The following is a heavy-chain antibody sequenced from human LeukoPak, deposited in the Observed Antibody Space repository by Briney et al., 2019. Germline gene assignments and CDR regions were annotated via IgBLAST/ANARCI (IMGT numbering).Heavy chain of an antibody. CDR3: ARSIGDYESEVFDI. CDR1: GFTFSTYD. Sequence: GGSLRLSCAASGFTFSTYDMNWVRQATGKGLEWVSTIGTAGDTYYPGSVKGRFIISRENAKNSLYLQMNSLRAGDTAVYYCARSIGDYESEVFDIWGQGTMVTVSS. V-gene: IGHV3-13*01. J-gene: IGHJ3*02. D-gene: IGHD4-17*01. CDR2: IGTAGDT.